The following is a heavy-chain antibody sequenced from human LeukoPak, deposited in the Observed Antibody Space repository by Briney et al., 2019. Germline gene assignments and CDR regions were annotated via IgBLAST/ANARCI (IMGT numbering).Heavy chain of an antibody. J-gene: IGHJ5*02. CDR3: ATTGIAFRWFDP. CDR2: IYYSGST. CDR1: GGSISSSSCY. V-gene: IGHV4-39*01. Sequence: SETLSLTCTVSGGSISSSSCYWGWIRQPPGKGLEWIGSIYYSGSTYYNPSLKSRVTISVDTSKNQFSLKLSSVTAADTAVYYCATTGIAFRWFDPWGQGTLVTVSS. D-gene: IGHD2-15*01.